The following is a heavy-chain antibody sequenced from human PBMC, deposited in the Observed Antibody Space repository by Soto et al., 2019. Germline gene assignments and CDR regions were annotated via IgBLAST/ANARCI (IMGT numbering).Heavy chain of an antibody. V-gene: IGHV1-2*04. Sequence: GASVKVSCKASGYTFTGYYMHWVRQAPGQGLEWMGWINPNSGGTNYAQKFQGWVTITRDTSISTAYMELSSLRSEDTAVYYCARSDERLSPAEYFQHWGQGTLVTVSS. D-gene: IGHD2-21*02. CDR2: INPNSGGT. CDR3: ARSDERLSPAEYFQH. CDR1: GYTFTGYY. J-gene: IGHJ1*01.